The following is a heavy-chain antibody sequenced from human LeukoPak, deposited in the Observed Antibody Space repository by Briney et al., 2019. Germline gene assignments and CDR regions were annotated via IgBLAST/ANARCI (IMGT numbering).Heavy chain of an antibody. CDR1: GFTFSSYS. J-gene: IGHJ4*02. Sequence: GGSLRLSCAASGFTFSSYSMNWVRQAPGKGLEWVSSISSSSSTIYYADSVKGRFTISRDNAKNSLYLQMNSLRAEDTAVYYCATDIVVVVAASSELGYWGQGTLVTVSS. V-gene: IGHV3-48*04. CDR2: ISSSSSTI. CDR3: ATDIVVVVAASSELGY. D-gene: IGHD2-15*01.